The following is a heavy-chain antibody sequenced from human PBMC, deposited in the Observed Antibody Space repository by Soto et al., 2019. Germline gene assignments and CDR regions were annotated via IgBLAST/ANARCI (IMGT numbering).Heavy chain of an antibody. Sequence: GGSLRLSCAASGFTFSSYNMNWVRQAPGKGLEWVSAISGSGGSTYYADSVKGRFTISRDNSKNTLYLQMNSLRAEDTAVYYCAKQNGYGGNSELEYWGQGTLVTVSS. CDR2: ISGSGGST. J-gene: IGHJ4*02. D-gene: IGHD2-21*02. CDR3: AKQNGYGGNSELEY. V-gene: IGHV3-23*01. CDR1: GFTFSSYN.